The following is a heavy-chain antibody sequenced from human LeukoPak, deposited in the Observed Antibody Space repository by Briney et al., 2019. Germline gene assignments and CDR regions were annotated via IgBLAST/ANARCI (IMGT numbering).Heavy chain of an antibody. J-gene: IGHJ4*02. CDR2: ISYDGSNK. CDR3: AREEGYNWNYFDY. Sequence: GGSLRLSCSASGFTFSSDAMHWVRQAPGKGLEWVAVISYDGSNKYYADSVKGRFTISRDNSKNTLYLQMNSLRAEDTAVYYCAREEGYNWNYFDYWGQGTLVTVSS. V-gene: IGHV3-30*01. CDR1: GFTFSSDA. D-gene: IGHD1-20*01.